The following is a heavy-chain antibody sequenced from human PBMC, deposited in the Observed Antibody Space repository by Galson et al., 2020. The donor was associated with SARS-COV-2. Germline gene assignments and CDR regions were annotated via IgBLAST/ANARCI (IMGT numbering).Heavy chain of an antibody. J-gene: IGHJ3*01. V-gene: IGHV4-61*02. CDR1: GGSISRGSYY. D-gene: IGHD6-13*01. Sequence: SETLSLTCTVSGGSISRGSYYWSWIRQPAGKGLEWIGRVYSSGSTNYNPSLKSRVTISVDTSKNHFSLRLTSVTAADTAVYYCARGAQFSSAWGPLWGQGTMVTVSS. CDR3: ARGAQFSSAWGPL. CDR2: VYSSGST.